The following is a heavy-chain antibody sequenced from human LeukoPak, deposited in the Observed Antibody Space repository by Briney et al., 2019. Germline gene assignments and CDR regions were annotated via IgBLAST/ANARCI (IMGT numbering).Heavy chain of an antibody. Sequence: GASVKVSCKAFGYTFTNYGISWVRQAPGQGLEWMGWISAYNGNTNYAQNLQGRVTMTTDTSTSTAYMELRSLRSDDTAVYYCATSIHLDYCYGMDVWGQGTTVTVSS. V-gene: IGHV1-18*01. CDR2: ISAYNGNT. J-gene: IGHJ6*02. D-gene: IGHD6-6*01. CDR3: ATSIHLDYCYGMDV. CDR1: GYTFTNYG.